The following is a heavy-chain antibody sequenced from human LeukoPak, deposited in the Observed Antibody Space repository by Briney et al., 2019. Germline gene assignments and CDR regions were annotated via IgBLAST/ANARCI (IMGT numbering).Heavy chain of an antibody. CDR1: GGSISSGSHY. V-gene: IGHV4-61*02. CDR2: IYTSGST. D-gene: IGHD1-26*01. Sequence: SETLSLTCTVSGGSISSGSHYWSWIRQPAGKGLEWIGRIYTSGSTNYNPSLKSRVTISVDTSKNQFSLKLSSVTAADTAVYYCARWQVGATNWNWGQGTLVTVSS. J-gene: IGHJ4*02. CDR3: ARWQVGATNWN.